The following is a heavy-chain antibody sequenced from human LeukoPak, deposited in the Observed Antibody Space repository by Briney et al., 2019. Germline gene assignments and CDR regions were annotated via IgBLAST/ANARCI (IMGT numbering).Heavy chain of an antibody. CDR3: ARGQEYYYDSSAYSKFDY. CDR1: GFTFSNYG. CDR2: IWYDGSNK. J-gene: IGHJ4*02. D-gene: IGHD3-22*01. V-gene: IGHV3-33*01. Sequence: PGRSLRLSCAASGFTFSNYGMHWVRQAPGQGLEWVAVIWYDGSNKYYADSVKGRFTISRDNSKNTLYLQMNSLRAEDTALYYCARGQEYYYDSSAYSKFDYWGQGTLVTVSS.